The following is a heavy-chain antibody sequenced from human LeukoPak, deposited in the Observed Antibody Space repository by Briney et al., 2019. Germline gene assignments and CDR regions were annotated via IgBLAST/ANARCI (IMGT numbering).Heavy chain of an antibody. D-gene: IGHD6-6*01. V-gene: IGHV1-69*05. CDR3: ARDVSRDDSSSSAHYYYYYYMDV. CDR1: GGTFSSYA. CDR2: IIPIFGTA. Sequence: ASVKVSCKASGGTFSSYAISWVRQAPGQGLEWMGGIIPIFGTANYAQKFQGRVTITTDESTSTAYMELSSLRSEDTAVYYCARDVSRDDSSSSAHYYYYYYMDVWGKGTTVTVSS. J-gene: IGHJ6*03.